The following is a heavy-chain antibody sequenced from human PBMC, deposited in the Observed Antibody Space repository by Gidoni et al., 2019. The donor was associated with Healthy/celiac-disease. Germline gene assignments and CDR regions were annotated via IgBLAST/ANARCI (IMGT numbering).Heavy chain of an antibody. J-gene: IGHJ6*02. CDR1: GFTFDDYA. Sequence: EVQLVESGGGLVQPGRSLRLSCAASGFTFDDYAMHWVRQAPGKGLEWVSGISWNSGSIGYADSVKGRFTISRDNAKNSLYLQMNSLRAEDTALYYCAKDRHLAVENYYYYYGMDVWGQGTTVTVSS. CDR2: ISWNSGSI. V-gene: IGHV3-9*01. D-gene: IGHD6-19*01. CDR3: AKDRHLAVENYYYYYGMDV.